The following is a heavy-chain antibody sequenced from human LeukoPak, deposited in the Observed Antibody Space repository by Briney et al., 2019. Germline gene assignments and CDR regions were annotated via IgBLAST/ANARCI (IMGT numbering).Heavy chain of an antibody. Sequence: PSGTLSLTCAVSGGSISSSNWWSWVRQPPGKGLEWIGEIYHSGSTNYNPSLKSRVTISVDKSKNQFSLKLSSVTAADTAVYYCARGPWNWNYDGQLDYWGQGTLVTVSS. V-gene: IGHV4-4*02. J-gene: IGHJ4*02. CDR3: ARGPWNWNYDGQLDY. CDR1: GGSISSSNW. CDR2: IYHSGST. D-gene: IGHD1-7*01.